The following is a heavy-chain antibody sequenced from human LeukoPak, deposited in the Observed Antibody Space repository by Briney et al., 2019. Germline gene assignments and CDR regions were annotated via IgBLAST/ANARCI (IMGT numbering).Heavy chain of an antibody. CDR2: VYYSGIT. Sequence: SETLSLTCTVSGGSISSNYWSWIRQPPGKGLEWIGYVYYSGITNYNPSLKSRVTISLDTSRNQFSLKLSSVTAADTAVYYCARGGGPPSYFDNWGQGTLVSGSS. D-gene: IGHD3-16*01. CDR1: GGSISSNY. V-gene: IGHV4-59*01. CDR3: ARGGGPPSYFDN. J-gene: IGHJ4*02.